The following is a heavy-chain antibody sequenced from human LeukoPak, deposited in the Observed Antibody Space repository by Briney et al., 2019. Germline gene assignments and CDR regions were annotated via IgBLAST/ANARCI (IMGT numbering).Heavy chain of an antibody. D-gene: IGHD6-13*01. J-gene: IGHJ4*02. CDR2: IYYSGST. CDR3: ARGSIAAAGRFDY. Sequence: PSETLSLTCTVSGGSISSYYWSWIRQPPGKGLEWIGYIYYSGSTNHNPSLKSRVTISVDTSKNQFSLKLSSVTAADTAVYYCARGSIAAAGRFDYWGQGTLVTVSS. CDR1: GGSISSYY. V-gene: IGHV4-59*01.